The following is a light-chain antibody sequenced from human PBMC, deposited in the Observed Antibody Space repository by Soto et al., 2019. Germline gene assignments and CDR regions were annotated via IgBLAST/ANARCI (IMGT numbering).Light chain of an antibody. J-gene: IGLJ1*01. CDR2: EVS. CDR3: CSYAGSDTHYV. CDR1: SSDVGGYNY. V-gene: IGLV2-14*01. Sequence: QSALAQPASVSGSPGQSITISCTGTSSDVGGYNYVSWHQLHPGKAPKLMVYEVSNRPSGVSNRVSGSKSGNTASLTISGLQAEDEADYYCCSYAGSDTHYVFGTGTKVTVL.